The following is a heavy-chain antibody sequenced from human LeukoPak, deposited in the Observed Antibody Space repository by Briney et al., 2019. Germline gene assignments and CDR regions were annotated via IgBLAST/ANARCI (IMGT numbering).Heavy chain of an antibody. D-gene: IGHD3-9*01. CDR2: ISGSGGGT. CDR3: AKITHYDILTGDFDY. Sequence: GGSLRLSCAASGFTFSSYAMSWVRQAPGKGLEWVSAISGSGGGTYYADSVKGWFTISRDNSKNTLYLQMNSLRAEDTAVYYCAKITHYDILTGDFDYWGQGTLVTVSS. V-gene: IGHV3-23*01. CDR1: GFTFSSYA. J-gene: IGHJ4*02.